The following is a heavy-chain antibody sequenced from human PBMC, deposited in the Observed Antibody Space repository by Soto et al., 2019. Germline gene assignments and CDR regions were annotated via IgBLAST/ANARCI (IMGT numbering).Heavy chain of an antibody. CDR2: ISGTSDMT. Sequence: GGSLRLSCVGSGFTFSSYPMNWVRQAPGKGLEWVSAISGTSDMTYYANSVTGRFTISRDNSKNTLYLQVSSLRVEDTAIYYCAKYRWGATTVTSINWGRGTLVTVSS. CDR3: AKYRWGATTVTSIN. V-gene: IGHV3-23*01. CDR1: GFTFSSYP. D-gene: IGHD4-4*01. J-gene: IGHJ1*01.